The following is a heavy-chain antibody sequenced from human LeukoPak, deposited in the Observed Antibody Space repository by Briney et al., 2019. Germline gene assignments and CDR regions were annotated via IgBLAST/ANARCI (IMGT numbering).Heavy chain of an antibody. V-gene: IGHV3-48*03. CDR1: GFTFSSYE. Sequence: PGGSLRLSCAASGFTFSSYEMNWVRQAPGKGLEWVSYISSSGSTIYYADSVKGRFTISRDNAKNSLYLQMNSLRAEDTAVYYCARAGVVSDAFDIWGQGTMVTVSS. CDR3: ARAGVVSDAFDI. J-gene: IGHJ3*02. CDR2: ISSSGSTI. D-gene: IGHD3-3*01.